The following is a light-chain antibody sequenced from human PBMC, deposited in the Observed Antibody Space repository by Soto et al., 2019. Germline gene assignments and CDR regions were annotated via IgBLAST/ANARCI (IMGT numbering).Light chain of an antibody. J-gene: IGKJ1*01. V-gene: IGKV3-11*01. CDR1: QSVSSY. CDR2: DAS. Sequence: EIVLTQSPATLSLSPGERATLSCRASQSVSSYLAWYQQKPGQAPRLLIYDASNRATGIPARFSGSGSGTDFTLTISSLAPEDFAVYYCQQRRSWPRAFGQGTKVEFK. CDR3: QQRRSWPRA.